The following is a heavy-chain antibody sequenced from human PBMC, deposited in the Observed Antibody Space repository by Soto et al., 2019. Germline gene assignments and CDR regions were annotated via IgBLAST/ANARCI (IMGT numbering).Heavy chain of an antibody. CDR2: IYPGDSDT. J-gene: IGHJ6*02. CDR1: GYTFTNYW. V-gene: IGHV5-51*01. CDR3: AASIFYYGMDV. Sequence: GESLKISCKGSGYTFTNYWIGWVRQMPGKGLEWRGIIYPGDSDTKYNTSFQGQVTISPDKSITTTYLQWSSLKASDTAIYYRAASIFYYGMDVWGQGTTVTVSS.